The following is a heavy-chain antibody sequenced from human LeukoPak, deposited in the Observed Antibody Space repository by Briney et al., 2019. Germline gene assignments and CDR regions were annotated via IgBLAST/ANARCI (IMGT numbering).Heavy chain of an antibody. CDR3: TGSRGYFDY. CDR1: GGSISSYY. Sequence: KPSETLSLTCTVSGGSISSYYWSWIRQPPGKGLEWIGYIYYSGSTNYNPSLKSRVTISVDTSKNQFALKLSSVTAADTALYYCTGSRGYFDYWGQGTLVTVSS. V-gene: IGHV4-59*01. D-gene: IGHD2-2*01. J-gene: IGHJ4*02. CDR2: IYYSGST.